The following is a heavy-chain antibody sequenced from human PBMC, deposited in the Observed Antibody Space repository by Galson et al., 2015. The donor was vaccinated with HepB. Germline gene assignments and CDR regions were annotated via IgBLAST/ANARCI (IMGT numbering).Heavy chain of an antibody. CDR3: VRVQYSTGWSYFDY. Sequence: SLRLSCAASGFSFSDFHMSWIRQAPGRGLQWVSYISGGRTYTKYGDSVKGRFTISRDNAKNSLYLQMNTLRADDTAIYYCVRVQYSTGWSYFDYWGQGTLVTVSS. CDR2: ISGGRTYT. CDR1: GFSFSDFH. D-gene: IGHD6-19*01. V-gene: IGHV3-11*06. J-gene: IGHJ4*02.